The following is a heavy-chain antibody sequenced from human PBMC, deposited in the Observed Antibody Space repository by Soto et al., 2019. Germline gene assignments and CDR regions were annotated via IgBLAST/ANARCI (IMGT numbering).Heavy chain of an antibody. D-gene: IGHD2-15*01. CDR3: ARGLYGGNFAY. Sequence: SETLSLTCDVSDYSINSNYYWLWIRQPPGKGLEWIGAIHHSGTTYYTPSLKSRVTISMDTSKNHFSLKLTSMTATDTAMYYCARGLYGGNFAYWGQGTRVTVSS. J-gene: IGHJ4*02. CDR2: IHHSGTT. V-gene: IGHV4-38-2*01. CDR1: DYSINSNYY.